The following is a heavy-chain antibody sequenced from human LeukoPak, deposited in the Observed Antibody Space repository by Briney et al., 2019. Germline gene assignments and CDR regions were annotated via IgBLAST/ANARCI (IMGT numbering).Heavy chain of an antibody. CDR1: GYTFTSYG. Sequence: APVKVSCKASGYTFTSYGISWVRQAPGQGLEWMGWISAYSGNTNYAQKLQGRVTMTTDTSTNTAYMELRSLRSDDTAVYYCARDQTYYGSGSYYGYWGQGTLVTVSS. CDR2: ISAYSGNT. J-gene: IGHJ4*02. V-gene: IGHV1-18*01. D-gene: IGHD3-10*01. CDR3: ARDQTYYGSGSYYGY.